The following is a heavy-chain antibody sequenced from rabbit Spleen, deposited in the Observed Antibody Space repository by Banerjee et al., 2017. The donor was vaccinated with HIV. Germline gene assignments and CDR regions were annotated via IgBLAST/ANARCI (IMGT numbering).Heavy chain of an antibody. Sequence: QEQLEESGGGLVKPEGSLTLTCKASGFPFSNKAVMCWVRQAPGKGLEWIACIYAGSSGTTYYASGAKGRFTISKTSSTTVTLQMTSLTAADTATYFCARDTGSSFSSYGMDLWGQGALVTVS. CDR2: IYAGSSGTT. CDR1: GFPFSNKAV. CDR3: ARDTGSSFSSYGMDL. D-gene: IGHD8-1*01. J-gene: IGHJ6*01. V-gene: IGHV1S45*01.